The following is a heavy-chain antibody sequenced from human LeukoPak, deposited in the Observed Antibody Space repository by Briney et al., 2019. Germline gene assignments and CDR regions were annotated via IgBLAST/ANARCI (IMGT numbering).Heavy chain of an antibody. CDR2: IVASSGST. Sequence: GGSLRLSCAASGFSISNSAMSWVRQAPGKGLEWVSLIVASSGSTFYADYVKGRFTISTDSSKNTLYLQMNSLRAEDMAVYYCAKGAYDYIEMGYFDYWGQGTLVTVSS. V-gene: IGHV3-23*01. J-gene: IGHJ4*02. CDR3: AKGAYDYIEMGYFDY. CDR1: GFSISNSA. D-gene: IGHD5-12*01.